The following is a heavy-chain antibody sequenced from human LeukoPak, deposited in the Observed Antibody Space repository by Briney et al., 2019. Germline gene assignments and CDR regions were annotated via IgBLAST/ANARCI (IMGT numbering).Heavy chain of an antibody. D-gene: IGHD3-3*01. CDR2: IKPSIGTA. V-gene: IGHV1-69*05. CDR1: GDTFNKFS. CDR3: AREDSIFGTNYYGMDV. J-gene: IGHJ6*02. Sequence: GASVKVSCKAPGDTFNKFSIIWVRQAPGQGLEWRGGIKPSIGTANYAQKFQGRLTITTDESTGTVFMELRSLRSDDTATYYCAREDSIFGTNYYGMDVWGQGTTVTVS.